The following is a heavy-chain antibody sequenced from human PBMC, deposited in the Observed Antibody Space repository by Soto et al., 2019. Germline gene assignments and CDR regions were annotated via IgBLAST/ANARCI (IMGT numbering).Heavy chain of an antibody. V-gene: IGHV3-23*01. CDR1: GLSFGSYA. D-gene: IGHD3-3*01. CDR2: ISGSDGKT. Sequence: LRLSCSASGLSFGSYALSWVRQAPGKGLEWVSTISGSDGKTFYADSVKGRFSISRDTSQSTLYLQMNSLRADDTAIYYCARWSYLDYWGQGTRVTVSS. J-gene: IGHJ4*02. CDR3: ARWSYLDY.